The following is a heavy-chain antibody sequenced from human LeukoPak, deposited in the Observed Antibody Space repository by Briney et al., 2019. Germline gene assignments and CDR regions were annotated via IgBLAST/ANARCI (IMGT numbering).Heavy chain of an antibody. Sequence: GGSLRLSCAASGFTFDDYAMHWVRQAPGKGLEWVSGISWNSGSIGYADSVKGRFTISRDNAKNSLYLQINSLRAEDTALYYRAKGDGSGSYYKSTNLDYWGQGTLVTVSS. CDR3: AKGDGSGSYYKSTNLDY. V-gene: IGHV3-9*01. CDR1: GFTFDDYA. CDR2: ISWNSGSI. D-gene: IGHD3-10*01. J-gene: IGHJ4*02.